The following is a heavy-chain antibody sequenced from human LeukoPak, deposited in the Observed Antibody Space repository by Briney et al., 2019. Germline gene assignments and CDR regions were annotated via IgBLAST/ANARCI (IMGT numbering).Heavy chain of an antibody. CDR2: ISSSGSYI. Sequence: GGSLRLSCAASGFTFSSYSMNWVRQAPGKGLEWVSSISSSGSYIYYADSVKGRFTISRDNAKNSLYLQMNSLRAEDTAVYFCASQTVRGVISWGRGTLVTVSS. CDR3: ASQTVRGVIS. D-gene: IGHD3-10*01. J-gene: IGHJ4*02. CDR1: GFTFSSYS. V-gene: IGHV3-21*01.